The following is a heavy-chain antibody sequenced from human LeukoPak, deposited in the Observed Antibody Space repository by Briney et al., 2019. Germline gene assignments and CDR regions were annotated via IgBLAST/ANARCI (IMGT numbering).Heavy chain of an antibody. CDR2: IYHSGST. CDR3: ARAKVGATPYFDY. Sequence: PSETLSLTCTISGGSINSSTYYWGWIRQPPGKGLEWIGSIYHSGSTYYNPSLKSRVTISVDTSKNQFSLKLSSVTAADTAVYYCARAKVGATPYFDYWGQGTLVTVSS. J-gene: IGHJ4*02. V-gene: IGHV4-39*07. CDR1: GGSINSSTYY. D-gene: IGHD1-26*01.